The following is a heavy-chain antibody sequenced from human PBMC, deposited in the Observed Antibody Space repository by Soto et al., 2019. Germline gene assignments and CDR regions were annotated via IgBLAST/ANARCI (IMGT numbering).Heavy chain of an antibody. J-gene: IGHJ4*02. CDR1: GYTFSNDA. CDR2: INAGNGNT. CDR3: ARDLGWLQFDY. Sequence: QVQLVQSGAEEKKPGASVKVSLRASGYTFSNDAMDWVRQAPGQRLEWMGWINAGNGNTKYSQKFQGRVTISRDTSASTAYMELSSLRSEDTAVYYCARDLGWLQFDYWGQGTLVTVSS. V-gene: IGHV1-3*05. D-gene: IGHD5-12*01.